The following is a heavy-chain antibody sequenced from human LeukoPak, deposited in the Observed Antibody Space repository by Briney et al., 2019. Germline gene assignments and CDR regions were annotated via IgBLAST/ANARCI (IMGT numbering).Heavy chain of an antibody. J-gene: IGHJ4*02. CDR3: ARGGRCSGGSCFYFDY. D-gene: IGHD2-15*01. CDR1: GGSISSYY. CDR2: IYTSGST. Sequence: SETLSLTCTVSGGSISSYYWSWIRQPAGKGLEWIGRIYTSGSTNYNPSLKSRVTMSVDTSKNQFSLKLSSVTAADTAVYYCARGGRCSGGSCFYFDYWGQGTLVTVSS. V-gene: IGHV4-4*07.